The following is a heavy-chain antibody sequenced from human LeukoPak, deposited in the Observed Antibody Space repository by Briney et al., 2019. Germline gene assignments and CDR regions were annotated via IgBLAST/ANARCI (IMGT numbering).Heavy chain of an antibody. CDR1: GFIFSNDG. Sequence: GGSLRLSCTASGFIFSNDGMHWVRQAPGKGLEWVALVWSDGNGKFYADSVKGRFTISRDNSKNTVYLQINSLRVEDTAVYYCVRVQTVTFDSWGQGTLVTVSS. V-gene: IGHV3-33*01. CDR3: VRVQTVTFDS. D-gene: IGHD4-17*01. CDR2: VWSDGNGK. J-gene: IGHJ4*02.